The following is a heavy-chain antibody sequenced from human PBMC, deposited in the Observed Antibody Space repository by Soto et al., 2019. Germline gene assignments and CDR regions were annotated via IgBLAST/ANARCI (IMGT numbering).Heavy chain of an antibody. CDR3: AIDPTFGVVIPEYFAF. CDR1: GFTFSSYA. V-gene: IGHV3-30-3*01. J-gene: IGHJ4*02. CDR2: ISYDGSNK. D-gene: IGHD3-3*01. Sequence: AGSLRLSCAASGFTFSSYAMHWVRQAPGKGLEWVAVISYDGSNKYYADSVKGRFTISRDNSKNTLYLQMNSLRAEDTAVYYCAIDPTFGVVIPEYFAFWAQGTPVTVSS.